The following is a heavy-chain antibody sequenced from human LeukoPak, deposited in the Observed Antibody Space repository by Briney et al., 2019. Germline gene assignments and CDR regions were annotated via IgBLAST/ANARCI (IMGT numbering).Heavy chain of an antibody. V-gene: IGHV3-48*03. CDR1: GFTFSSYE. CDR3: ARGYSSGWDY. Sequence: HPGGSLRLSCAASGFTFSSYEMNWVRQAPGKGLEWVSYISSSGSTIYYADSVKGRFTISRDNAKNSLYLQMNSLRAEDTAVYYCARGYSSGWDYWGQGTLVTVSS. D-gene: IGHD6-19*01. J-gene: IGHJ4*02. CDR2: ISSSGSTI.